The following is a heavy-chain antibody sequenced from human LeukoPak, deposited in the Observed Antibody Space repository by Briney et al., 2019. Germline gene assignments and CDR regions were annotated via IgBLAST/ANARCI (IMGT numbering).Heavy chain of an antibody. CDR3: ARGAVPAAQYYYYYMDV. CDR2: IIPIFGTA. J-gene: IGHJ6*03. V-gene: IGHV1-69*05. Sequence: SVKVSCKASGGTFSSYAISWVRQAPGQGLEWMGGIIPIFGTANYAQKFQGRVTMTTDTSTSTAYMELRSLRSDDTAVYYCARGAVPAAQYYYYYMDVWGKRTTVTVSS. D-gene: IGHD2-2*01. CDR1: GGTFSSYA.